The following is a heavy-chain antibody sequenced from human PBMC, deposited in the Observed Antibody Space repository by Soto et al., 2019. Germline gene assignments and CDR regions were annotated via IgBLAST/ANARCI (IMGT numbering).Heavy chain of an antibody. CDR2: IYWNDYK. J-gene: IGHJ4*02. Sequence: QITLKESGPTLVKPTQTLTLTCSYSGFSLRTTGVGVGWIRQPPGKALEWLGIIYWNDYKRYSPSLESRFTLISDIYKSKVVLTMTNMEPVDTATYDCAQTWGLPFDYWGQGTLVIVPS. D-gene: IGHD3-16*01. CDR1: GFSLRTTGVG. CDR3: AQTWGLPFDY. V-gene: IGHV2-5*01.